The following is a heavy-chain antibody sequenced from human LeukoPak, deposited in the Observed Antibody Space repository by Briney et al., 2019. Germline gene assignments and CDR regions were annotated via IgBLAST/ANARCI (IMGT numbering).Heavy chain of an antibody. J-gene: IGHJ4*02. Sequence: GESLKISCKGSGYTFSSYWIGWVRQLPGKGLEWMGIIYPGDSDTRYSPSLQGQVTISVDTSIGTAYLQWSSLKASDTAIYYCARQNDFRLDYWGQGTLVTVSS. CDR3: ARQNDFRLDY. V-gene: IGHV5-51*01. CDR1: GYTFSSYW. CDR2: IYPGDSDT. D-gene: IGHD3-3*01.